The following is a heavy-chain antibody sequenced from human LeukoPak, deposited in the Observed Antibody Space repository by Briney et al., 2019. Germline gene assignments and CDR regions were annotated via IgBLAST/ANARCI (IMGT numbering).Heavy chain of an antibody. CDR1: GFTFSSYS. D-gene: IGHD3-3*01. J-gene: IGHJ4*02. Sequence: GGSLRLSCAASGFTFSSYSMNWVRQAPGKGLEWVSYISSSSSTIYYADSVKSRFTISRDNAKNSLYLQMNSLRAEDTALYYCAKAGFFDYFDYWGQGTLVTVSS. CDR2: ISSSSSTI. CDR3: AKAGFFDYFDY. V-gene: IGHV3-48*04.